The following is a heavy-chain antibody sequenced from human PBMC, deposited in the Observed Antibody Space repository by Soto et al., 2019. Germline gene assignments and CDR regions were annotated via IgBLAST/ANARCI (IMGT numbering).Heavy chain of an antibody. Sequence: PGGSLRLSCAASGFTFSSYAMHWVRQAPGKGLEWVAVISYDGSKKYYADSVKGRFTISRDNSKNTVYLQMNSLRPEDTAVYYCAKSSTAEYYYYGMDVWGQGTTVTVS. CDR1: GFTFSSYA. CDR2: ISYDGSKK. D-gene: IGHD4-4*01. V-gene: IGHV3-30*04. CDR3: AKSSTAEYYYYGMDV. J-gene: IGHJ6*02.